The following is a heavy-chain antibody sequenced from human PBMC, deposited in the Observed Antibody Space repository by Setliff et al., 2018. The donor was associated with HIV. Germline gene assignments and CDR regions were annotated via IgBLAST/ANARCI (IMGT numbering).Heavy chain of an antibody. J-gene: IGHJ4*02. V-gene: IGHV3-23*01. D-gene: IGHD3-16*02. CDR3: ARERSVGELSLALDW. Sequence: PGGSLRLSCAASGFTFRIFDMSWVRQAPGKGLEWVSTIGGSGANTYYADSVKGRFTISRDNSKNTLYLQMNSLRAEDTAVYYCARERSVGELSLALDWWGQGALVTVSS. CDR1: GFTFRIFD. CDR2: IGGSGANT.